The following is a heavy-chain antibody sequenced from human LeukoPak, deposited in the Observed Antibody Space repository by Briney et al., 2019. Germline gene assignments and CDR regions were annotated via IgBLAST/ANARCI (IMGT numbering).Heavy chain of an antibody. CDR2: IHYSGRT. CDR3: ARDGVAGGFDY. CDR1: GGSIGSYY. D-gene: IGHD6-19*01. V-gene: IGHV4-59*01. J-gene: IGHJ4*02. Sequence: SETPSLTCTVSGGSIGSYYWNWIRQPPGKGLEWIGYIHYSGRTNHNASLKSRVTISVDTSKNQFSLKLSSVTAADTAVYYCARDGVAGGFDYWGQGTLVTVSS.